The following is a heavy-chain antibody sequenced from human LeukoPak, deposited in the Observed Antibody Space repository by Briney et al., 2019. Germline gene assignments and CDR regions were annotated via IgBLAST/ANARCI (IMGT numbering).Heavy chain of an antibody. CDR2: ISSSGSTI. V-gene: IGHV3-48*03. CDR3: AFRQGPYSSGWAFDY. CDR1: GFTFSSYE. Sequence: PGGSLRLSCAASGFTFSSYEMNWVRQAPGKGLEWVSYISSSGSTIYYADSVKGRFTISRDNSKNTLYLQMNSLRAEDTAVYYCAFRQGPYSSGWAFDYWGQGTLVTVSS. D-gene: IGHD6-19*01. J-gene: IGHJ4*02.